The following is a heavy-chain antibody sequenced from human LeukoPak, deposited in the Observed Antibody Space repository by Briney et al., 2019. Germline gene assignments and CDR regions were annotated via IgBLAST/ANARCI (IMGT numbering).Heavy chain of an antibody. Sequence: PGGSLRLSCAASGFTFSSYAMSWVRQAPGKGLEWVSAISGSGGSTYYADSVKGRFTISRDNAKNSLYLQMNSLRAEDTAVYYCARDKGYDFWSAYLDAFDIWGQGTMVTVSS. J-gene: IGHJ3*02. CDR1: GFTFSSYA. D-gene: IGHD3-3*01. V-gene: IGHV3-23*01. CDR2: ISGSGGST. CDR3: ARDKGYDFWSAYLDAFDI.